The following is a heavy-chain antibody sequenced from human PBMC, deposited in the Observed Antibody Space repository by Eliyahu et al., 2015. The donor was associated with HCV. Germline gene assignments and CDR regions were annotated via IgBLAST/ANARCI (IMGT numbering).Heavy chain of an antibody. CDR3: ARALYDFWSGYSAH. J-gene: IGHJ4*02. D-gene: IGHD3-3*01. CDR1: GFTFSDYY. Sequence: QVQLVESGGGLVKPGGSLRLSCAASGFTFSDYYMXWIRQAPGKGLGWVSYISSSGSTIYYADSVKGRFTTSRDNAKNSLYLQMNSLRAEDTAVYYCARALYDFWSGYSAHWGQGTLVTVSS. CDR2: ISSSGSTI. V-gene: IGHV3-11*01.